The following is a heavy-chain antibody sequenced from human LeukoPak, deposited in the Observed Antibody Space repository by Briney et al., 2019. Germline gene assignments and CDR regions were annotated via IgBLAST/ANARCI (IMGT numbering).Heavy chain of an antibody. Sequence: GGSLRLSCAASGFTFSSYWMSWVRQAPGKGLEWVANIKQDGSEKYYVDSVKGRFTISRDNAKNSLYLQMNSLRAEDTAAYYCARDGYSSSWYYWGQGTLVTVSS. CDR2: IKQDGSEK. CDR3: ARDGYSSSWYY. V-gene: IGHV3-7*01. D-gene: IGHD6-13*01. CDR1: GFTFSSYW. J-gene: IGHJ4*02.